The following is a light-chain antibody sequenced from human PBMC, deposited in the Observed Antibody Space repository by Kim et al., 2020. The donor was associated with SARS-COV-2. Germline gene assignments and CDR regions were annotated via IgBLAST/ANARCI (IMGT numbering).Light chain of an antibody. CDR2: DTS. J-gene: IGLJ2*01. V-gene: IGLV7-46*01. Sequence: PGGTVTPPCGSSTGVVTSGHYPYCFQQKPGQAPRTLISDTSNKHSWTPARFSGSLLGGKAALTLSGAQPEDEAEYYCLLSYSGPVVFGGGTKVTVL. CDR3: LLSYSGPVV. CDR1: TGVVTSGHY.